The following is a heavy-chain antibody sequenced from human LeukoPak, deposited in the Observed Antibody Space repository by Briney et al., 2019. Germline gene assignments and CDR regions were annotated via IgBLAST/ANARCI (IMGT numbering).Heavy chain of an antibody. V-gene: IGHV3-30*18. J-gene: IGHJ4*02. Sequence: PGRSLRLSCAASGFTLSSYGMQWVRQAQGKGLEWVAVISYDGSNKYYADSVKGRFTISRDNSKNTLYLQMNSLRAEDTAVYYCAKGGEMATNWGQGTLVTVSS. CDR2: ISYDGSNK. CDR3: AKGGEMATN. CDR1: GFTLSSYG. D-gene: IGHD5-24*01.